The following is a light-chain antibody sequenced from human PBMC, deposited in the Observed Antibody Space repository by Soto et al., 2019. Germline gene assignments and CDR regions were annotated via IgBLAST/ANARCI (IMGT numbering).Light chain of an antibody. V-gene: IGKV3-15*01. J-gene: IGKJ2*02. CDR1: QSVGSS. CDR2: GAS. Sequence: DIVMTHSPAALSVSPGERATLSCRASQSVGSSVAWYQQKPGQAPRFLMYGASTRAAGVPARFSGSGSGTEFSLTISSLQSEGFAVYYCQHYNTWPPGTFGQGTKLEIK. CDR3: QHYNTWPPGT.